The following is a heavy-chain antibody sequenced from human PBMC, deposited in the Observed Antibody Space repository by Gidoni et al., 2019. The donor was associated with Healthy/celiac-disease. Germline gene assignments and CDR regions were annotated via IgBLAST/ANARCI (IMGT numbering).Heavy chain of an antibody. Sequence: EVQLVESGGGLVQPGGSLRLSGAASGFPFSSYSRNWVRQAPGKGLEWVSYISSSSSTIYYADSVKGRFTISRDNAKNSLYLQMNSLRDEDTAVYYCAGEGVVISYYYYGMDVWGQGTTVTVSS. J-gene: IGHJ6*02. D-gene: IGHD3-3*01. V-gene: IGHV3-48*02. CDR2: ISSSSSTI. CDR3: AGEGVVISYYYYGMDV. CDR1: GFPFSSYS.